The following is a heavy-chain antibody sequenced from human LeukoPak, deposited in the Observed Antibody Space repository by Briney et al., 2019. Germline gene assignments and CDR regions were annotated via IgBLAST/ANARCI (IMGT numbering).Heavy chain of an antibody. CDR3: ARRFRVGDIHVDAFDM. CDR2: VFNSGTT. Sequence: SETLSLTCTVSGGSISSHYRSWIRQPPGRGLEWIGYVFNSGTTDQNPSLKGRVTISLDTSKNHVSLRLTSVTAADTAVYYCARRFRVGDIHVDAFDMWGQGTMVTVSS. CDR1: GGSISSHY. D-gene: IGHD1-26*01. J-gene: IGHJ3*02. V-gene: IGHV4-59*11.